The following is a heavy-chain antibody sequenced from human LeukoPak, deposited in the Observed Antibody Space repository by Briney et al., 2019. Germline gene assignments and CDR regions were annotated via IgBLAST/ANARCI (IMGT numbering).Heavy chain of an antibody. CDR3: AREAHDFWSGYPYYYYYYMDV. D-gene: IGHD3-3*01. CDR2: IYYSGST. Sequence: SETLSLTCTVSGGSISSGDYYWSWIRQPPGKGLEWIGYIYYSGSTYYNPSLKSRVTISVDTSKNQFSLKLSSVTAADTAVYYCAREAHDFWSGYPYYYYYYMDVWGKGATVTVSS. V-gene: IGHV4-30-4*08. J-gene: IGHJ6*03. CDR1: GGSISSGDYY.